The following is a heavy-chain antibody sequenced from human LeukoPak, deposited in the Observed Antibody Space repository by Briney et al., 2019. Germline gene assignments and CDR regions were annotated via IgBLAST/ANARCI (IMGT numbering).Heavy chain of an antibody. CDR2: ISSSGSTI. CDR3: ARDLDGYSSEYFQH. Sequence: GGSLRLSCAASGFTFSDYYMSWIRQAPGKGLEWVSYISSSGSTIYYADFVKGRFTISRDNAKNSLYLQMNSLRAEDTAVYYCARDLDGYSSEYFQHWARAPWSPSPQ. CDR1: GFTFSDYY. D-gene: IGHD5-24*01. J-gene: IGHJ1*01. V-gene: IGHV3-11*04.